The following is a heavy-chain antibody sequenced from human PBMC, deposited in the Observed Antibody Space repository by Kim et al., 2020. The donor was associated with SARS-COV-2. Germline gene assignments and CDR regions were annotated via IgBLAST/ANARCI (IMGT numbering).Heavy chain of an antibody. D-gene: IGHD5-12*01. CDR3: ARLRRDGYNSLDY. J-gene: IGHJ4*02. CDR1: GGSIISYY. Sequence: SETLSLTCTVSGGSIISYYWSWIRQPPGKGLEWIGYSFNRGTTHCNPSLNSRVTISIDTSENQFSLRLNSVTAADTAVYYCARLRRDGYNSLDYWGQGTPVTVSS. V-gene: IGHV4-59*13. CDR2: SFNRGTT.